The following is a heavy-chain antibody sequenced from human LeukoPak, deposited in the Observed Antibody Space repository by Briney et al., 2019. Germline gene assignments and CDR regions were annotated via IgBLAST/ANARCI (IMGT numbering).Heavy chain of an antibody. CDR1: GFTFSSYS. CDR3: ARETHDYGDSRNWFDP. V-gene: IGHV3-21*01. CDR2: ISSSSSYI. D-gene: IGHD4-17*01. Sequence: GGSLRLSCAASGFTFSSYSMNWVRQAPGEGLEWVSSISSSSSYIYYADSVKGRFTISRDNAKNSLYLQMNSLRAEDTAVYYCARETHDYGDSRNWFDPWGQGTLVTVSS. J-gene: IGHJ5*02.